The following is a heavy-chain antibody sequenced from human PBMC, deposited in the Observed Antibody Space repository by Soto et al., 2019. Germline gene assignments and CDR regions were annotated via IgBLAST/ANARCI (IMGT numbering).Heavy chain of an antibody. J-gene: IGHJ6*02. Sequence: QVQVVQSGAEVKKPGSSVKVSCQVSGGIFTNNAISWVRQAPGQGLEGLGGVIPLFDTAYDEQIFRGRLTISADGATTTAYMELSGLTSADTAVYFCATGGHNDGYNFYHGMDVWGQGTTVTVS. V-gene: IGHV1-69*01. CDR3: ATGGHNDGYNFYHGMDV. CDR2: VIPLFDTA. CDR1: GGIFTNNA. D-gene: IGHD5-18*01.